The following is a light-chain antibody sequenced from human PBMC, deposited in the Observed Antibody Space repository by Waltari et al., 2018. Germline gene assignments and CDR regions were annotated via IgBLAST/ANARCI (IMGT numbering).Light chain of an antibody. CDR3: QQYNDWPLT. Sequence: IVMTQSPATLSVSPGERATRSCRASQSISTMLAWYQQKPGQAPRLLIHGASTRATGIPATFSGSGSGTDFTLTISSLQSEDFAVYYCQQYNDWPLTFGXGTXVEIX. CDR1: QSISTM. V-gene: IGKV3-15*01. CDR2: GAS. J-gene: IGKJ4*01.